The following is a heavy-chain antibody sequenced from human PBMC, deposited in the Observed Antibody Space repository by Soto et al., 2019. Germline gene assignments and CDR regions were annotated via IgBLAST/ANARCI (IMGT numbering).Heavy chain of an antibody. V-gene: IGHV4-34*01. D-gene: IGHD3-10*01. CDR2: INHSGST. CDR1: GGSFSGYY. J-gene: IGHJ5*02. CDR3: AREPYMVRGVTNWFDP. Sequence: SETLSLTCAVYGGSFSGYYWSWIRQPPGKGLEWIGEINHSGSTNYNPSLKSRVTISVDTSKNQFSLKLSSVTAADTAVYYCAREPYMVRGVTNWFDPWGQGTLVTVS.